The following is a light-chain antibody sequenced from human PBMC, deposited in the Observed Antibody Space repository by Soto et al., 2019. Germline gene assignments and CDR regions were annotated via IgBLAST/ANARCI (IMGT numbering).Light chain of an antibody. CDR1: QSISSW. J-gene: IGKJ1*01. CDR3: QHNNSYSWT. CDR2: KAS. Sequence: DIQMTQSPSTLSASVGDRVTITCRASQSISSWLAWYQQKPGKAPKLLIYKASSLESGVPSRLSGSGSGTEFTVTISTLQPDDVATYYCQHNNSYSWTFGQGTKVEIK. V-gene: IGKV1-5*03.